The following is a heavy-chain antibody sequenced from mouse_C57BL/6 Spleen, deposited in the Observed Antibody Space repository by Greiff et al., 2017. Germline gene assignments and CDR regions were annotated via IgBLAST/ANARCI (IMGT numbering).Heavy chain of an antibody. J-gene: IGHJ4*01. CDR3: ARQLYGSSCGYYAMDY. CDR2: ISYDGSN. D-gene: IGHD1-1*01. Sequence: EVQLVESGPGLVKPSQSLSLTCSVTGYSITSGYYWNWIRQFPGNKLEWMGYISYDGSNNYNPSLKNRISITRDTSKNQFFLKLNSVTTEDTATYYCARQLYGSSCGYYAMDYWGQGTSVTVSS. CDR1: GYSITSGYY. V-gene: IGHV3-6*01.